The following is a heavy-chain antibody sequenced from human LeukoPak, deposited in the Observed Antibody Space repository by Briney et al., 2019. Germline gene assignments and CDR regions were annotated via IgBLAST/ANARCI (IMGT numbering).Heavy chain of an antibody. D-gene: IGHD3-10*01. J-gene: IGHJ3*02. V-gene: IGHV1-3*01. CDR2: INAGKGNT. CDR3: ARDLSSGSYYHDAFDI. CDR1: GYTFTRYT. Sequence: ASVKVSCKASGYTFTRYTMHWVRQAPGQRLEWMGWINAGKGNTKYSQKFQGRVTITRDTSASTAYMELSSLRSEDTAVYYCARDLSSGSYYHDAFDIWGQGTMVTVST.